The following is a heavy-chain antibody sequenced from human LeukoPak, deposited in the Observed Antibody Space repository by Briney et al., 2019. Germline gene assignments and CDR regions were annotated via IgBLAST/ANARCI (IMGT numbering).Heavy chain of an antibody. CDR2: IYTSGST. CDR1: SGSISSDY. D-gene: IGHD3-16*01. CDR3: ARGGAFDI. V-gene: IGHV4-4*07. J-gene: IGHJ3*02. Sequence: SETLSLTCTVSSGSISSDYWSRIRQPAGKGLEWIGRIYTSGSTYYNPSLKSRVTISVDTSKRQFSLKLSSVTAADTAVYYCARGGAFDIWGQGTMVTVSS.